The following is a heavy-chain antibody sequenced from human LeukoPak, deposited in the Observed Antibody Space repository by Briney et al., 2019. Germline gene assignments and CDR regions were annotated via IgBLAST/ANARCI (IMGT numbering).Heavy chain of an antibody. J-gene: IGHJ4*02. CDR3: ARDAVVTASRNFDY. CDR2: IYHSGST. Sequence: SETLSLTCTVSGVSISSSNSYWGWIRQPPGKGLEWIGSIYHSGSTYYNPSLKSRVTISVDTSKNQFSLKLSSVTAADTAVYYCARDAVVTASRNFDYWGQGTLVTVSS. D-gene: IGHD2-21*02. CDR1: GVSISSSNSY. V-gene: IGHV4-39*07.